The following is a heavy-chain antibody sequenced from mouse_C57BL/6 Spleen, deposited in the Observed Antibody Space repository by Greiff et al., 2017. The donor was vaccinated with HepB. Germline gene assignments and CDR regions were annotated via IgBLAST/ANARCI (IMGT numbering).Heavy chain of an antibody. CDR3: ARYYYGPYFDV. CDR2: INPNNGGT. V-gene: IGHV1-22*01. D-gene: IGHD1-1*01. CDR1: GYTFTDYN. J-gene: IGHJ1*03. Sequence: VQLQQSGPELVKPGASVKMSCKASGYTFTDYNMHWVKQSHGKSLEWIGYINPNNGGTSYNQKFKGKATLTVNKSSSTAYMELRSLTSEYSSVYYCARYYYGPYFDVWGTGTTVTVSS.